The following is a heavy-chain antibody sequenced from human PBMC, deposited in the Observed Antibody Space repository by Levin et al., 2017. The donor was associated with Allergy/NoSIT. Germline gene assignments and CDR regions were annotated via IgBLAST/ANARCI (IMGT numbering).Heavy chain of an antibody. Sequence: ESLKISCAVHGGSFKTYYWNWXXQITWKGLEWIGEINHSGDTNYNPSLKSRVTLSVDTSKNQVSLKMTSVTAADTAVYYCAGAIGWGQGTLVTVSS. CDR1: GGSFKTYY. J-gene: IGHJ4*02. CDR2: INHSGDT. V-gene: IGHV4-34*01. CDR3: AGAIG. D-gene: IGHD4/OR15-4a*01.